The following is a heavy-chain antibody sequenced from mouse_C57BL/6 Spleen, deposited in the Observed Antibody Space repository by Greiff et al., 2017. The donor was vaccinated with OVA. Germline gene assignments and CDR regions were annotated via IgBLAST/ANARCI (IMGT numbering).Heavy chain of an antibody. CDR1: GYAFTNYL. J-gene: IGHJ2*01. CDR3: SSCGIYYDYPVAY. CDR2: INPGSGGT. Sequence: QVQLQQSGAELVRPGTSVKVSCKASGYAFTNYLIEWVKQRPGQGLEWIGVINPGSGGTNYNEKFKGKATLTADKSSSTASMQLIILTSADSAVYFCSSCGIYYDYPVAYWVQGTPLTVSS. V-gene: IGHV1-54*01. D-gene: IGHD2-4*01.